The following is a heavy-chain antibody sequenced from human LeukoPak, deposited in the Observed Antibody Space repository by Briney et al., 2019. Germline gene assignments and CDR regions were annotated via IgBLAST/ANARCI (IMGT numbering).Heavy chain of an antibody. CDR2: ISSSGHI. CDR3: AKVFYPAAGTGRVDFPFDY. CDR1: GFTFSSYE. V-gene: IGHV3-48*03. J-gene: IGHJ4*02. D-gene: IGHD6-13*01. Sequence: GGSLRLSCAASGFTFSSYEMDWVRQAPGKGLEWISYISSSGHIYNADSTRGRFTISRDNAKNSLYLQMNSLRAEDTAVYYCAKVFYPAAGTGRVDFPFDYWGQGTLVTVSS.